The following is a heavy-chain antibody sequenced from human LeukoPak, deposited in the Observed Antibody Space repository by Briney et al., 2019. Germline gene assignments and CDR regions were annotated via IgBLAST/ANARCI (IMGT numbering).Heavy chain of an antibody. CDR1: GGSISSGGYY. J-gene: IGHJ3*02. D-gene: IGHD6-13*01. Sequence: SETLSLTCTVSGGSISSGGYYWSWIRQPPGKGLEWIGYIYHSGSTYYNPSLKSRVTISVDRSKNQFSLKLSSVTAADTAVYYCARESRIAAAGIFLSTDAFDIWGQGTMVTVSS. V-gene: IGHV4-30-2*01. CDR2: IYHSGST. CDR3: ARESRIAAAGIFLSTDAFDI.